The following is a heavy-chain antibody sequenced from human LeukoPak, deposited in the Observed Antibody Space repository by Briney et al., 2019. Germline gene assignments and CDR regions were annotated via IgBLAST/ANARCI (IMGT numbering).Heavy chain of an antibody. CDR3: ARGPRQRAFDY. V-gene: IGHV4-34*01. D-gene: IGHD1-1*01. Sequence: PSETLSLTCAVYGGSFSGYYWSWIRQPPGKGLEWIGEINHSGSTNYNPSLKSRVTISVDTSKNQFSLKLSSVTAADTAVYYCARGPRQRAFDYWGQGTLVTVSS. CDR2: INHSGST. CDR1: GGSFSGYY. J-gene: IGHJ4*02.